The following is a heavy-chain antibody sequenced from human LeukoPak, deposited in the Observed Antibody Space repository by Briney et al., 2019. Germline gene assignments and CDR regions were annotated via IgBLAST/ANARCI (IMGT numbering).Heavy chain of an antibody. V-gene: IGHV3-30*04. CDR3: ARDGGQQLVFATKLHKWFDS. D-gene: IGHD6-13*01. Sequence: GRSLRLSCAASGFTFSSYAMHWVRQAPGKGLEWVAVISYDGSNKYYADSVKGRFTISRDNSKNTLYLQMNSLRDEDTAVYYCARDGGQQLVFATKLHKWFDSWGQGILVTVSS. CDR1: GFTFSSYA. CDR2: ISYDGSNK. J-gene: IGHJ5*01.